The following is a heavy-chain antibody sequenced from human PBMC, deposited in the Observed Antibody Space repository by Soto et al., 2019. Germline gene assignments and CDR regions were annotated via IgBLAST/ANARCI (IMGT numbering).Heavy chain of an antibody. Sequence: QITLKESGPTLVKPTQTLTLTCTFSGFSLSSSGVGVGWIRQPPGKALEWLALIHWDDDKRYSPSVKSRLTITKDTSKNQVILTMTNMDPVDSATYYCAHFRRDGYNSLTAYYYYGLDVWGQGTTVTVSS. CDR2: IHWDDDK. V-gene: IGHV2-5*02. D-gene: IGHD5-12*01. J-gene: IGHJ6*02. CDR1: GFSLSSSGVG. CDR3: AHFRRDGYNSLTAYYYYGLDV.